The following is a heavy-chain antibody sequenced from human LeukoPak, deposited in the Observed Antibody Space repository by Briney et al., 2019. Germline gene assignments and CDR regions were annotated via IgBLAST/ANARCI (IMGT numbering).Heavy chain of an antibody. J-gene: IGHJ4*02. CDR3: ARSLDTAVVPAAFEY. CDR2: IYPGDSDT. CDR1: GYSFTTYW. D-gene: IGHD2-2*03. V-gene: IGHV5-51*01. Sequence: KGGESLKISCKGSGYSFTTYWIGWVRQMPGKGLEWMGIIYPGDSDTRYSPSFQGQVTISADKSITTAYLQWSSLKASDTAIYYCARSLDTAVVPAAFEYWGQGTLVAVSS.